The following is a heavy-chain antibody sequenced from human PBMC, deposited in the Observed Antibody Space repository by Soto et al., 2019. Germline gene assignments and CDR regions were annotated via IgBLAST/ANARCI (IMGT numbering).Heavy chain of an antibody. CDR1: GFTFDDYT. CDR2: ISWDGGST. J-gene: IGHJ6*02. CDR3: AKGGGYCSSTSCYRTNYYYYYYGMDV. D-gene: IGHD2-2*01. V-gene: IGHV3-43*01. Sequence: PGGSLRLSCAASGFTFDDYTMHWVRQAPGKGLEWVSLISWDGGSTYYADSVKGRFTISRDNSKNSLYLQMNSLRTEDTAVYYCAKGGGYCSSTSCYRTNYYYYYYGMDVWGQGTTVTVSS.